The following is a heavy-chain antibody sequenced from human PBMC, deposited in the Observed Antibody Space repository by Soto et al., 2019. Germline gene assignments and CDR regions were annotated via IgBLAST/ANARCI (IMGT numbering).Heavy chain of an antibody. Sequence: PGGSLRLSCAASGFTFSNYAMSWVRQAPGKGLEWVSAISGSGGSTYYADSVKGRFTISRDNSKNTLYLQMNSLRAEDTAVYYCAKGPGGLVVPAAIGVDYWGQGTLVTVSS. V-gene: IGHV3-23*01. CDR3: AKGPGGLVVPAAIGVDY. D-gene: IGHD2-2*01. J-gene: IGHJ4*02. CDR1: GFTFSNYA. CDR2: ISGSGGST.